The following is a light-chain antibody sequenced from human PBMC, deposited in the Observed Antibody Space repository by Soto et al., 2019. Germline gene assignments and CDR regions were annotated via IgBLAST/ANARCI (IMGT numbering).Light chain of an antibody. J-gene: IGKJ4*01. V-gene: IGKV4-1*01. CDR3: HQYYNTPLT. CDR2: WAS. Sequence: DIVMTQSPDSLAVSLGERATINCESSQSVLFTSNNKNYLAWYQQKPGQPPKLLLSWASARESGVPERFSGSGSGTDFTLTISSLQAEDVAVYYCHQYYNTPLTFGGGTKVDIK. CDR1: QSVLFTSNNKNY.